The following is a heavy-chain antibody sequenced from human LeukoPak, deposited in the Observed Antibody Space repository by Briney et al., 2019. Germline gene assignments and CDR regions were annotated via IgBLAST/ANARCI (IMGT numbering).Heavy chain of an antibody. CDR1: GGSFSGYY. Sequence: SETLSLTCAVYGGSFSGYYWGWIRQPPGKGLEWIGSIYYSGSTYYNPSLKSRVTISVDTSKNQFSLKLSSVTAADTAVYYCARAHRNYYGSGSYVGWFDPWGQGTLVTVSS. CDR2: IYYSGST. CDR3: ARAHRNYYGSGSYVGWFDP. V-gene: IGHV4-34*01. D-gene: IGHD3-10*01. J-gene: IGHJ5*02.